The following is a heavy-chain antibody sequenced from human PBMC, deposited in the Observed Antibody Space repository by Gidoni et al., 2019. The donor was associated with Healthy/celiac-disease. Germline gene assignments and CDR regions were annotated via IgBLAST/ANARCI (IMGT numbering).Heavy chain of an antibody. CDR3: ARDTSAALGY. CDR1: GFTFSSTY. CDR2: IYSGGST. V-gene: IGHV3-53*04. D-gene: IGHD6-13*01. J-gene: IGHJ4*02. Sequence: EVQLVESGGGLVQPGGSLRLSCAASGFTFSSTYMSWVRQAPGKGLEWVSVIYSGGSTYYADSVKGRFTISRHNSKNTLYLQMNSLRAEDTAVYYCARDTSAALGYWGQGTLVTVSS.